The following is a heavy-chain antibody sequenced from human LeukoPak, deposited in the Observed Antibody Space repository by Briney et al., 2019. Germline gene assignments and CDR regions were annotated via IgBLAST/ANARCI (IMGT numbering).Heavy chain of an antibody. CDR1: GYTFTSYY. V-gene: IGHV1-46*01. CDR2: INPSGGST. D-gene: IGHD3-10*01. Sequence: ASVKVSCKASGYTFTSYYMHWVRQAPGQGLEWMGIINPSGGSTSYAQKFQGRVTMTRDTSTRTVYMELSSLRSEDTAVYYCARGPRITLVRGGQWYYYMDVWGKGTTVTISS. CDR3: ARGPRITLVRGGQWYYYMDV. J-gene: IGHJ6*03.